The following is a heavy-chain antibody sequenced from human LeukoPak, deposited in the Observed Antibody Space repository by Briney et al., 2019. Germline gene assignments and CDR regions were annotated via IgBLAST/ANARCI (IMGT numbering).Heavy chain of an antibody. V-gene: IGHV4-59*01. D-gene: IGHD3-16*01. CDR3: ASDSWGMFYFDY. CDR1: GGSISRYY. Sequence: SETLSLTCTVSGGSISRYYWSWIRQPPGKGLEWIGYLCYSGSTSYNPSLKSRVTMSEDTSKNQFSLKMTSVTAADTAVYYCASDSWGMFYFDYWGQGTLVTVSS. CDR2: LCYSGST. J-gene: IGHJ4*02.